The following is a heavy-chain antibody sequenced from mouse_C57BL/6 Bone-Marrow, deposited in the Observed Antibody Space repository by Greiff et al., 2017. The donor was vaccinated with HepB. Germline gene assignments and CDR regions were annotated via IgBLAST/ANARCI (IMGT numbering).Heavy chain of an antibody. CDR1: GYTFTSYW. J-gene: IGHJ2*01. CDR3: ARRGTTVVGVDY. CDR2: IHPNSGST. V-gene: IGHV1-64*01. Sequence: QVQLQQPGAELVKPGASVKLSCKASGYTFTSYWMHWVKQRPGQGLEWIGMIHPNSGSTNYNEKFKSKATLTVDKSSSTAYMQLSSLTSDDSAVYYCARRGTTVVGVDYWGQGTTLTVSS. D-gene: IGHD1-1*01.